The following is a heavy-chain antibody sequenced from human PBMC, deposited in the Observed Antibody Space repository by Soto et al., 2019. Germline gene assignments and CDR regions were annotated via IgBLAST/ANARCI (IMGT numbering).Heavy chain of an antibody. CDR3: ARNTGGPYDH. J-gene: IGHJ4*01. D-gene: IGHD2-15*01. CDR1: GAPITIKH. Sequence: PSETLSLPCTVSGAPITIKHSSSIQQSPAKGLEWIGYFYYIRCTTYNPSDLSQFDMSADTYKNQVSLKRNSITAADTAVYYCARNTGGPYDHWGPGILVTVAS. CDR2: FYYIRCT. V-gene: IGHV4-59*01.